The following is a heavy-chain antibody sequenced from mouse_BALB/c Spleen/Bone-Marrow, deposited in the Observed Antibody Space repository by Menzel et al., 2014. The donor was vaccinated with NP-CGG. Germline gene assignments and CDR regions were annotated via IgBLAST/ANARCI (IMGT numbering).Heavy chain of an antibody. V-gene: IGHV1-80*01. CDR1: GYAFSSYW. Sequence: QVQLKESGAELVRPGSSVKISCKASGYAFSSYWMNWVKRRPGQGLEWIGQIYPGDGDTNYNGKFQGKATLTADKSSSTAYMQLSSLTSEDSAVYFCARRGLWFAYWGQGTLVTVSA. J-gene: IGHJ3*01. CDR2: IYPGDGDT. CDR3: ARRGLWFAY.